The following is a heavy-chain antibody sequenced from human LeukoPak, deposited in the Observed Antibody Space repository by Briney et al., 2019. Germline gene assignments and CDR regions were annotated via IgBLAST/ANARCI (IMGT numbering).Heavy chain of an antibody. CDR2: IRSKTYGGTT. J-gene: IGHJ4*02. Sequence: PGGSLRLSCTASGFTFGDYAMSWVRQAPGKGLEWVSFIRSKTYGGTTEYAASVKGRFTISRDDSKSIAYLQMNSLKTEDTAVYYCTRAFSRGPRYSSGWDYWGQGTLVTVSS. D-gene: IGHD6-19*01. CDR3: TRAFSRGPRYSSGWDY. V-gene: IGHV3-49*04. CDR1: GFTFGDYA.